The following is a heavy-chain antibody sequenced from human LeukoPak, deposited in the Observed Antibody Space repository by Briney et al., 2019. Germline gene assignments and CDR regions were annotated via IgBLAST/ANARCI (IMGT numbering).Heavy chain of an antibody. CDR1: GFTFDDYG. Sequence: PGGSLRLSCAASGFTFDDYGMSWVRQAPGKGLEWVSGINWNGGSTGYADSVKGRFTISRDNAKNSLYLQMNSLRAEDTALYHCARGGYCSSTSCYGAFDIWGQGTMVTVSS. D-gene: IGHD2-2*01. J-gene: IGHJ3*02. CDR3: ARGGYCSSTSCYGAFDI. CDR2: INWNGGST. V-gene: IGHV3-20*01.